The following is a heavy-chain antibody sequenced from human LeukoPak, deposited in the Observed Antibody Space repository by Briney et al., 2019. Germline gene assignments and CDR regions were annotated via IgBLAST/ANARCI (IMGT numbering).Heavy chain of an antibody. CDR3: ARSRETGAGSLDYFDY. V-gene: IGHV4-59*12. Sequence: SETLSLTCTVSGGSISSYYWSWIRQPPGKGLEWIGYIYYSGSTNYNPSLKSRVTISVDTSKNQFSLKLSSVTAADTAVYYCARSRETGAGSLDYFDYWGQGALVTVSS. CDR2: IYYSGST. CDR1: GGSISSYY. J-gene: IGHJ4*02. D-gene: IGHD7-27*01.